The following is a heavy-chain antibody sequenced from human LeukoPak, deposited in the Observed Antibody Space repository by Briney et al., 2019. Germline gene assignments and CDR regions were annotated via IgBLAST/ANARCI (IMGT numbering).Heavy chain of an antibody. J-gene: IGHJ4*02. V-gene: IGHV3-30-3*01. D-gene: IGHD5-18*01. Sequence: QPGRSLRLSCAASGFTFSSYAMHWVRQAPGKGLEWVAVISYDGSNKYYADSVKGRFTISRDNSKNTLYLQMNSLRAEDTAVYYCARGEDTAMVTGGTFDYWGQGTLVTVSS. CDR2: ISYDGSNK. CDR3: ARGEDTAMVTGGTFDY. CDR1: GFTFSSYA.